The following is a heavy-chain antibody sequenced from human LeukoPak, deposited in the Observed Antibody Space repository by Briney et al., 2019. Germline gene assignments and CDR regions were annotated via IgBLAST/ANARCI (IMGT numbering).Heavy chain of an antibody. CDR3: TSNLYCSTSSCYTLDN. J-gene: IGHJ4*02. CDR1: GFTFSNGW. D-gene: IGHD2-2*02. CDR2: IKSKSGRGTT. V-gene: IGHV3-15*01. Sequence: PGGSLRLSCAASGFTFSNGWMSWVRQAPGKGLEWVGRIKSKSGRGTTDYAAPVKGRFTISRDGSTNTVYLHMNSLKTEDTAVYFWTSNLYCSTSSCYTLDNWGQGTLVALSP.